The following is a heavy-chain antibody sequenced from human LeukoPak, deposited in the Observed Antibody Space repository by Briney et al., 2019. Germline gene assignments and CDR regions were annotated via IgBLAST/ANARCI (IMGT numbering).Heavy chain of an antibody. J-gene: IGHJ4*02. V-gene: IGHV1-69*04. CDR1: GGTFSSYA. D-gene: IGHD6-6*01. CDR3: ARDRSSKPSIAEN. CDR2: IIPILGIA. Sequence: ASVKVSCKASGGTFSSYAISWVRQAPGQGLEWMGRIIPILGIANYAQKFQGRVTITADKSTSTAYMELRSLRSDDTAVYYCARDRSSKPSIAENWGQGTLVTVSS.